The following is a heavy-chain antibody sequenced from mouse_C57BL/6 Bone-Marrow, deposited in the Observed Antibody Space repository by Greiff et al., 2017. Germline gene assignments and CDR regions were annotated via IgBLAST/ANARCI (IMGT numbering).Heavy chain of an antibody. CDR2: INPGSGGT. CDR3: ARRYYGLYY. J-gene: IGHJ3*01. V-gene: IGHV1-54*01. CDR1: GYAFTNYL. Sequence: VQLQESGAELVRPGTSVKVSCKASGYAFTNYLIEWVKQRPGQGLEWIGVINPGSGGTNYNEKFKGKATLTAYKSSSTAYMQLSSLTSEDSACYFCARRYYGLYYWGQGTLVTVSA. D-gene: IGHD1-1*02.